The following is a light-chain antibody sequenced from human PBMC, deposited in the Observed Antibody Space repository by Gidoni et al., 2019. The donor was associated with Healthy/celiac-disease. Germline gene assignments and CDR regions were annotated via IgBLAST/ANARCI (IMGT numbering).Light chain of an antibody. V-gene: IGKV1-39*01. CDR3: QQSYSTPQT. CDR2: AAS. Sequence: DIQMTQSPSSLSAAVGDRVTITCRASQSISSYLNWYQQKPGKAPKLLIYAASSLQSGVPSRFSGSGSGKDFTITISSLQPEDFATYYCQQSYSTPQTFGQGTKVEIK. J-gene: IGKJ1*01. CDR1: QSISSY.